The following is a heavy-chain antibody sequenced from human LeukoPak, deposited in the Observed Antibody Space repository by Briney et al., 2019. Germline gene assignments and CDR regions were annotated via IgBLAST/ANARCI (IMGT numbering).Heavy chain of an antibody. CDR2: IYTSGST. CDR1: GGSISSYY. CDR3: ARKQQLAHRYFDL. J-gene: IGHJ2*01. Sequence: SETLSLTCTVSGGSISSYYWSWLRQPAGKGLEWIGRIYTSGSTNYNPSLKSRVTMSVDTSKNQFSLKLSSVTAADTAVYYCARKQQLAHRYFDLWGRGTLVTVSS. D-gene: IGHD6-13*01. V-gene: IGHV4-4*07.